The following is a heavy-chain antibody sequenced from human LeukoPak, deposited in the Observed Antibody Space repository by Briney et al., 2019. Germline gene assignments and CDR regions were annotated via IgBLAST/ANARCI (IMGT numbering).Heavy chain of an antibody. CDR1: GFTFSSYS. J-gene: IGHJ4*02. D-gene: IGHD3-22*01. Sequence: GGSLRLSCAASGFTFSSYSMNWDRQAPGKGLEWVSSISSSSSYIYYADSVKGRFTISRDNAKNSLYLQMNSLRAEDTAVYYCARDLYQYYYDSSGFDYWGQGTLVTVSS. CDR3: ARDLYQYYYDSSGFDY. V-gene: IGHV3-21*01. CDR2: ISSSSSYI.